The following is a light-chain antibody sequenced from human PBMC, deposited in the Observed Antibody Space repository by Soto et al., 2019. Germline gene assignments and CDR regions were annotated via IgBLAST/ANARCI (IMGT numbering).Light chain of an antibody. CDR2: GAS. CDR3: QQLNTYHLP. Sequence: DIQLTQSPSFLSASVGDRVTITCRSSPGINSYLAWYQQEPGKGPNLLVFGASTLQSGVPSRFSGSGSWTEFTLTIRSRQPEDAATYYCQQLNTYHLPFGGGTKVEIQ. V-gene: IGKV1-9*01. J-gene: IGKJ4*01. CDR1: PGINSY.